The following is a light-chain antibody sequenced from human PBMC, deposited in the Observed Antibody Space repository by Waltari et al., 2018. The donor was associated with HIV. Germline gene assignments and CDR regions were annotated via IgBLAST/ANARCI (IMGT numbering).Light chain of an antibody. Sequence: QAVVTPEPSLTVSPGGTVTLPCGSSTGALTRGPSLYWFQQKPGQAPSTLIYDTSDKHSWTPARFSGSLLGGKAALTLSGAQPEDEAVYYCLLSYSGAWVFGGGTKLTVL. CDR1: TGALTRGPS. CDR2: DTS. V-gene: IGLV7-46*01. J-gene: IGLJ3*02. CDR3: LLSYSGAWV.